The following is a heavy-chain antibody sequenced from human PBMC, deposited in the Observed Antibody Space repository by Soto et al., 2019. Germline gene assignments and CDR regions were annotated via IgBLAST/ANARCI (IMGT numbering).Heavy chain of an antibody. V-gene: IGHV4-4*07. CDR3: ARASKCKTYFDCFAWLDY. Sequence: QVQLPESGPGLVRPAETLSLTCTVSSDSISGIYWTWIRKPAGKGLEWIGRIYSSGGTNYNPSLTVRVIMSLDTSKNQFSLNLTSVTAADTAVYDCARASKCKTYFDCFAWLDYWGQGTLVTVSS. CDR1: SDSISGIY. D-gene: IGHD3-9*01. CDR2: IYSSGGT. J-gene: IGHJ4*02.